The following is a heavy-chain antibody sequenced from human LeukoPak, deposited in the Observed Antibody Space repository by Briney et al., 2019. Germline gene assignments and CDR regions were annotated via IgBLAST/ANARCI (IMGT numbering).Heavy chain of an antibody. CDR1: GFSISSSA. D-gene: IGHD2-2*01. Sequence: GGSLRLSCAASGFSISSSAMNWVRQAPGKGLEWVSSINNVTSHIYYAGSVRGRFTISRDNAKNSVYLQMNSLRAEDTAVYYCAKALGYQLLFGDYYFDYWGQGTLVTVSS. V-gene: IGHV3-21*04. CDR2: INNVTSHI. J-gene: IGHJ4*02. CDR3: AKALGYQLLFGDYYFDY.